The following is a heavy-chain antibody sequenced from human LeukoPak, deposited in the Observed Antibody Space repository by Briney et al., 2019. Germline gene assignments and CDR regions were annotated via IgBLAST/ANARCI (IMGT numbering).Heavy chain of an antibody. J-gene: IGHJ4*02. CDR3: AKRDTISKYYFDY. CDR2: ISWNSGSI. V-gene: IGHV3-9*01. Sequence: GGSLRLSCAASGFTFDDYAMHWVRQAPGKGLEWVSGISWNSGSIGYADSVKGRFTISRDNAKNSLYLQMNSLRAEDTALYYCAKRDTISKYYFDYWGQGTLVTVSS. CDR1: GFTFDDYA. D-gene: IGHD3-10*01.